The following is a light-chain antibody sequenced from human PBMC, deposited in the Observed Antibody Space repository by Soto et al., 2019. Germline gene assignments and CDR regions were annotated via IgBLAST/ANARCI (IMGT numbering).Light chain of an antibody. CDR2: EVR. CDR3: SSYAGGNNLGV. Sequence: QSALTQPASVSGSPGQSITISCTGTSSDIGSYNYVAWYQQFPGKTPKLIIYEVRNRPSGVSFRFSGSKSGNTASLTISGLQAEDEADYYCSSYAGGNNLGVFGTGTKLTVL. CDR1: SSDIGSYNY. J-gene: IGLJ1*01. V-gene: IGLV2-14*01.